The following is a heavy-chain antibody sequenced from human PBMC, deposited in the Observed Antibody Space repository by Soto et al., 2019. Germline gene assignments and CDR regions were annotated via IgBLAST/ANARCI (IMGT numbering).Heavy chain of an antibody. J-gene: IGHJ6*02. CDR1: GFTFSSYG. V-gene: IGHV3-33*01. CDR2: IWYDGSNK. Sequence: QVQLVESGGGVVQPGRSLRLSCAASGFTFSSYGMHCVRQAPGKGLEWVAVIWYDGSNKHYADSVKGRFTISRDNSKNTLYLQMNSLRAEDTSVYYCARTSGMDVWGQGTTVTVSS. CDR3: ARTSGMDV.